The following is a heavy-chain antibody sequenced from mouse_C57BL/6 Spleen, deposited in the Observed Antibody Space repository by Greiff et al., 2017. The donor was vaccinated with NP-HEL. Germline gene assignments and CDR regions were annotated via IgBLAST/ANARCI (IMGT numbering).Heavy chain of an antibody. Sequence: VQLKESGPELVKPGASVKISCKASGYSFTGYYMNWVKQSPEKSLEWIGEINPSTGGTTYNQKFKAKATLTVDKSSSTAYMQLKSLTSEDSAVYYCARMTAQVPFAYWGQGTLVTVSA. D-gene: IGHD3-2*02. CDR3: ARMTAQVPFAY. CDR2: INPSTGGT. CDR1: GYSFTGYY. V-gene: IGHV1-42*01. J-gene: IGHJ3*01.